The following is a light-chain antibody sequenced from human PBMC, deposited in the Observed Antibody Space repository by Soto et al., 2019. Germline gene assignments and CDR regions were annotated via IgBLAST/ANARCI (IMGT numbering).Light chain of an antibody. CDR3: QQYNNWRPMA. CDR1: QSVSSN. CDR2: GAS. J-gene: IGKJ1*01. V-gene: IGKV3-15*01. Sequence: EIVMTQSPATLSVSPGERGTLSCRASQSVSSNLAWYQQKPGQAPRLLIYGASTRATGIPARFSGSGSGTEFTLTISSLQSEDFAVYYCQQYNNWRPMAFGQGTKVEIK.